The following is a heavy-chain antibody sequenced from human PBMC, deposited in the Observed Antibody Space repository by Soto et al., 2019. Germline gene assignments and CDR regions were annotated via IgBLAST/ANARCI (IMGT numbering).Heavy chain of an antibody. Sequence: AHLEQSGTELKRPGASVKVSCKASGYTFSDFDINWLRQASGQGPEWMGWVNAKSDDTFFSQRFQDKFTMTWDTSLSTSYMEVGSLTSDDTAIYYCARGNPFNYAGFDVWGQGTTVAVSS. J-gene: IGHJ6*02. V-gene: IGHV1-8*01. D-gene: IGHD3-16*01. CDR2: VNAKSDDT. CDR3: ARGNPFNYAGFDV. CDR1: GYTFSDFD.